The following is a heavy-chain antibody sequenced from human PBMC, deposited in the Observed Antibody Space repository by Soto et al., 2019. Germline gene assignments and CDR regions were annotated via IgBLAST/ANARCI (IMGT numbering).Heavy chain of an antibody. CDR2: IIPIFGTA. V-gene: IGHV1-69*13. D-gene: IGHD2-15*01. J-gene: IGHJ4*02. CDR1: GGTFSSYA. Sequence: GASVKVSCKASGGTFSSYAISWVRQAPGQGLEWMGGIIPIFGTANYAQKFQGRVTITADESTSTAYMELSSLRSEDTAVYYCAREGKSASDCSGGSCYPERTPPFGYWGQGTLVTVSS. CDR3: AREGKSASDCSGGSCYPERTPPFGY.